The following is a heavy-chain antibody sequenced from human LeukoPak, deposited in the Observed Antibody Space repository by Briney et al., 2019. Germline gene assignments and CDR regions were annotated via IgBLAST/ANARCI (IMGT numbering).Heavy chain of an antibody. D-gene: IGHD2-2*02. Sequence: SETLSLTCAVYGGSFSGYYWSWIRQPPGEGLEWTGEINHSGSTNYNPSLKSRVTISVNTSRNQFSLKLSSVTAADTAVYYCARGYCSTTSCYTPDYWGQGTLVTVSS. V-gene: IGHV4-34*01. J-gene: IGHJ4*02. CDR1: GGSFSGYY. CDR2: INHSGST. CDR3: ARGYCSTTSCYTPDY.